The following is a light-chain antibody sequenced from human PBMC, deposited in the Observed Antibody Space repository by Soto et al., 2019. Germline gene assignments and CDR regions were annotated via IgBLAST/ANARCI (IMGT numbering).Light chain of an antibody. CDR2: DAS. V-gene: IGKV3-11*01. Sequence: EIVLTQSPATLSLSPGERATLSCRASQSVSSYLDWYQQKPGQAPRLLIYDASNRATGIPARFSGSGSGTDFILTISSLEPEDFAVYYCQQRSNWPPSITFGQGTRLEIK. CDR3: QQRSNWPPSIT. J-gene: IGKJ5*01. CDR1: QSVSSY.